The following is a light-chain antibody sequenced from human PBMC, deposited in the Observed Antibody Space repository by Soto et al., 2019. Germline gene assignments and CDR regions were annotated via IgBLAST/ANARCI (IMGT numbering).Light chain of an antibody. J-gene: IGKJ1*01. CDR2: GAS. Sequence: EIVLTQSPGTLSLSPGERATLSCRASQSVSSNYLAWYQQKPGQAPSLLIYGASSRATGIPDRFSGSGSGTDFTLTISRVEPEDFAVYHCQQFATSPRTFGQGTKLDI. CDR3: QQFATSPRT. CDR1: QSVSSNY. V-gene: IGKV3-20*01.